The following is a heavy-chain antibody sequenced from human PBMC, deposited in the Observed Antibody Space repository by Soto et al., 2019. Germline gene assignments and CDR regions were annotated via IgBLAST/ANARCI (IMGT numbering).Heavy chain of an antibody. Sequence: EVQLLESGGGLVQPGGSLRLSCAASGFTFSSYAMSWVRQAPGKGLEWVSAISGSGGSTYYADSVKGRSTISRDNSKNTLYLQMNSLRAEDTAVYYCAKCRYQLPYRGAYYYYGMDVWGQGTTVTVSS. D-gene: IGHD2-2*02. J-gene: IGHJ6*02. CDR2: ISGSGGST. CDR3: AKCRYQLPYRGAYYYYGMDV. CDR1: GFTFSSYA. V-gene: IGHV3-23*01.